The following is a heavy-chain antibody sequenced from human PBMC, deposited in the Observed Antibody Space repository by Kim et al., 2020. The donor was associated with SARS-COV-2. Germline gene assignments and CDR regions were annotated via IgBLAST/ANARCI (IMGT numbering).Heavy chain of an antibody. CDR3: ARVGHIIADPGYCSVGSCYSRTYYYYGMDV. V-gene: IGHV1-18*04. J-gene: IGHJ6*02. CDR2: ISAYNGNT. CDR1: GYTFTSYG. D-gene: IGHD2-15*01. Sequence: ASVKVSCKASGYTFTSYGISWVRQAPGQGLEWMGWISAYNGNTNYAQKLQGRVTMTTDTSTSTAYMDLRSLRSDDTAVYYCARVGHIIADPGYCSVGSCYSRTYYYYGMDVWGQGTTVTVSS.